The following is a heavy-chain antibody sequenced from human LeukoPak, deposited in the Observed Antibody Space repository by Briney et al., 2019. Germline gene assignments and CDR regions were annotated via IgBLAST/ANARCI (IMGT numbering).Heavy chain of an antibody. D-gene: IGHD5-12*01. Sequence: ASVKVSCKASGYTFTGYYMHWVRQAPGQGLEWMGWINPNSGCTNYAQKFQGRVTITRNTSISTAYMELSSLRFEDTAVYYCARGRPLRSQTFDYWGQGTLVTVSS. CDR3: ARGRPLRSQTFDY. CDR2: INPNSGCT. V-gene: IGHV1-2*02. CDR1: GYTFTGYY. J-gene: IGHJ4*02.